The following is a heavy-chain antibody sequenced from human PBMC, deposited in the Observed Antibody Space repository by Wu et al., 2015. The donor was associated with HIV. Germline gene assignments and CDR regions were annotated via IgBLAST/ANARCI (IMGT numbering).Heavy chain of an antibody. Sequence: QVQLVQSGAEVKKPGASVEVSCKASGYTFTGYYVHWVRQAPGQGLEWMGWINPNSGGTNSAQKFQGRVTMTRDTSISTAYMELSYVTSEDTAVYYCASYDYGDYRNWFDPWGQGTLVTVSS. V-gene: IGHV1-2*02. CDR2: INPNSGGT. J-gene: IGHJ5*02. CDR1: GYTFTGYY. CDR3: ASYDYGDYRNWFDP. D-gene: IGHD4-17*01.